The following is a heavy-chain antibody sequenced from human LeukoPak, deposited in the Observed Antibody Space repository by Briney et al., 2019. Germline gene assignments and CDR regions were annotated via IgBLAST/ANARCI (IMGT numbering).Heavy chain of an antibody. CDR1: GRSISSYY. CDR3: ARRNIFSWFDP. CDR2: IYYSGST. V-gene: IGHV4-59*08. J-gene: IGHJ5*02. Sequence: SETLSLTCTVSGRSISSYYWSWIRQPPGKGLEWIGYIYYSGSTNYNPSLKSRVTISVDTSKNQFSLKLSSVTAADTAVYYCARRNIFSWFDPWGQGPLDTVSS. D-gene: IGHD2/OR15-2a*01.